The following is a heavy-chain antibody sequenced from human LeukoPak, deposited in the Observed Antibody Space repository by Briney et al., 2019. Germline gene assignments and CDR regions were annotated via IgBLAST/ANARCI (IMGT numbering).Heavy chain of an antibody. D-gene: IGHD4-17*01. CDR2: IYYSGST. CDR1: GGSISSYY. Sequence: SETLSLTCTVSGGSISSYYWSWLRQPPGKGVEWVGYIYYSGSTNYNPSLKSRVHISVDASKNQFSLKLSSVTAADTAVYYWASGASADGDPGVYWGQGTLVTVSS. CDR3: ASGASADGDPGVY. J-gene: IGHJ4*02. V-gene: IGHV4-59*08.